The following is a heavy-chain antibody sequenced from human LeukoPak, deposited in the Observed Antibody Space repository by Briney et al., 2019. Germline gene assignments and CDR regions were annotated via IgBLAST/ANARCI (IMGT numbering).Heavy chain of an antibody. D-gene: IGHD6-13*01. V-gene: IGHV4-61*02. CDR1: GDSINSGTYY. Sequence: SETLSLTCTVSGDSINSGTYYWSWIRQPAGKGLEWIGRIYTTENTNYNPSLKSRVTMSLDTSKNQFSLKLNSMTAADTAVYYCAGHVSAAAGGRWGQGTLVTVSS. CDR3: AGHVSAAAGGR. J-gene: IGHJ4*02. CDR2: IYTTENT.